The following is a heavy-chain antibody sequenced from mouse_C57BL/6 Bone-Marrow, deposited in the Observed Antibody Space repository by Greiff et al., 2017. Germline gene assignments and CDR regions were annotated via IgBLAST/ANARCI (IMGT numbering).Heavy chain of an antibody. V-gene: IGHV1-76*01. CDR1: GYTFTDYY. Sequence: QVQLKESGAELVRPGASVKLSCKASGYTFTDYYINWVKQRPGQGLEWIARIYPGSGNTYYNEKFKGKATLTAEKSSSTAYMQLSSLTSEDSAVYFGARGGLRPYYFDYWGQGTTLTVSS. CDR3: ARGGLRPYYFDY. J-gene: IGHJ2*01. D-gene: IGHD3-3*01. CDR2: IYPGSGNT.